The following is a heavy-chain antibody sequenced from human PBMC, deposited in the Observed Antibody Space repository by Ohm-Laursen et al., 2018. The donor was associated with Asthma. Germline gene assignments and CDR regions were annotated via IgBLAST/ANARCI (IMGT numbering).Heavy chain of an antibody. CDR1: GGSISSAAHL. CDR3: GGGPSDHKVDY. CDR2: IDYTGNP. V-gene: IGHV4-31*03. J-gene: IGHJ4*02. Sequence: SETLSLTCSVSGGSISSAAHLWTWIRQHPGEGLEWIGHIDYTGNPSYNPSLQRRVTISLDTAKNHFSLNVNSVTAADTAVYYCGGGPSDHKVDYWGPGTLVTVSP.